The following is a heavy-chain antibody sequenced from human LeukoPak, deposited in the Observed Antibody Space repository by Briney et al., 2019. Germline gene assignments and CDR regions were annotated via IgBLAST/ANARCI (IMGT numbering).Heavy chain of an antibody. V-gene: IGHV4-38-2*01. CDR2: ICYSGST. CDR3: ARHGIECSSTNCYWATVRY. CDR1: GYSISSGYY. Sequence: PSETLSLTCAVSGYSISSGYYWGWIRQPPGKGLEWIGSICYSGSTYYNPSLKSRVTISVDTSKNQFSLKLSSVTAADAAVYYCARHGIECSSTNCYWATVRYWGQGTLVTVSS. J-gene: IGHJ4*02. D-gene: IGHD2-2*01.